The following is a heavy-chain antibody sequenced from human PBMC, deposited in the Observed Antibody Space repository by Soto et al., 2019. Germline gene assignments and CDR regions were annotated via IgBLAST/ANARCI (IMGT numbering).Heavy chain of an antibody. J-gene: IGHJ6*02. CDR3: ANRGSSGWSDYYYGMDV. Sequence: GGSLRLSCAASGFTFSSYGMHWVRQAPGKGLEWVAVISYDGSNKYYADSVKGRFTISRDNSKNTLYLQMNSLRAEDTAVYYCANRGSSGWSDYYYGMDVWGQGTTVTVSS. CDR2: ISYDGSNK. V-gene: IGHV3-30*18. CDR1: GFTFSSYG. D-gene: IGHD6-19*01.